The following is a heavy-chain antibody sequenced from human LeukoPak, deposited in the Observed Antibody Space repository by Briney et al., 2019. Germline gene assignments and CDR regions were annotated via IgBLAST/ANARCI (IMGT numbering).Heavy chain of an antibody. V-gene: IGHV1-2*02. D-gene: IGHD3-3*01. CDR3: ARSGHYDFWSGYVPLDY. CDR1: GYTFTGYY. J-gene: IGHJ4*02. CDR2: INPNSGGT. Sequence: ASVKVSCKASGYTFTGYYMHWVRQAPGQGLEWMGWINPNSGGTNYAQKFQGRVTMTRDTSISTAYMELSRLRSDDTAVYYCARSGHYDFWSGYVPLDYWGQGTLVTVPS.